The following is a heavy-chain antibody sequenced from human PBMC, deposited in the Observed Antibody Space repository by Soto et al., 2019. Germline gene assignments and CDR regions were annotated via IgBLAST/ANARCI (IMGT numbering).Heavy chain of an antibody. V-gene: IGHV3-11*06. CDR1: GFRVSDNY. CDR2: ISSSGGYT. J-gene: IGHJ6*02. CDR3: ARSTGRRQVLRYDFGMDV. Sequence: QVQLEESGGGLVEPGGSLRLSCAASGFRVSDNYMTGIRQAPWKGLEWVSYISSSGGYTNYADSVKGRFTISKDNAKISLSLQMDSLRGEDTAVYFCARSTGRRQVLRYDFGMDVWGQGTTVTVSS.